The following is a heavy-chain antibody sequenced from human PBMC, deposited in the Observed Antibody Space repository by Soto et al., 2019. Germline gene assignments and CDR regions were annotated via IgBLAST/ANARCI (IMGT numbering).Heavy chain of an antibody. CDR1: GFNFSNTW. V-gene: IGHV3-15*04. CDR3: STGRSSNYH. J-gene: IGHJ4*02. D-gene: IGHD2-2*01. Sequence: EVQLVESGGGLVKPGGSLRLSCAASGFNFSNTWMSWVRQAPGKGLEWVGRIESKAAGGTTDYAAPVKGRFTISRDDSKNTLFLQMDSLKTDDTAVYYCSTGRSSNYHWGQGTLGTVSS. CDR2: IESKAAGGTT.